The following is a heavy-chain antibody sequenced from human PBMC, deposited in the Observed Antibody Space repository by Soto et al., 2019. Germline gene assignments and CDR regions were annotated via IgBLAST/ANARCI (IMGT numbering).Heavy chain of an antibody. D-gene: IGHD2-15*01. CDR1: GFTFDDYA. Sequence: EVQLVESEGGLVQPGRSLRLSCAASGFTFDDYAMHWVRQAPGKGLEWVSGISWNSGSIGYADSVKGRFTISRDNAKNSLYLQMNSLRAEDTALYYCAKDSSYCSGGSCYSWAFDIWGQGTMVTVSS. CDR3: AKDSSYCSGGSCYSWAFDI. V-gene: IGHV3-9*01. CDR2: ISWNSGSI. J-gene: IGHJ3*02.